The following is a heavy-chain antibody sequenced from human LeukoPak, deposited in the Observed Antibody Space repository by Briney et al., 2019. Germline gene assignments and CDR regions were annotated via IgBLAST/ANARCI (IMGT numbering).Heavy chain of an antibody. D-gene: IGHD3-3*01. V-gene: IGHV3-21*01. CDR3: ARARLDFWSGEAFDI. J-gene: IGHJ3*02. CDR1: GFTFSSYS. Sequence: KPGGSLRLSCAASGFTFSSYSMNWVRQAPGKGLERVSSISSSSSYIYYADSVKGRFTISRDNAKNSLYLQMNSLRAEDTAVYYCARARLDFWSGEAFDIWGQGTMVTVSS. CDR2: ISSSSSYI.